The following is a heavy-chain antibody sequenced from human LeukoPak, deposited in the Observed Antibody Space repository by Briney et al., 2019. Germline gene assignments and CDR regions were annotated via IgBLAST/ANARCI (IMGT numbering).Heavy chain of an antibody. J-gene: IGHJ1*01. CDR2: SSSIGGRT. Sequence: GGTLGLSCAASGFTFSSHGMNWVRQAPGKGLEWVSGSSSIGGRTYYADSVKGRFTVTRGNSRNTLHLQMNSLRVEDTGVYYCAKDDAWGRFYHWGQGTLVTVSS. D-gene: IGHD3-16*01. CDR3: AKDDAWGRFYH. V-gene: IGHV3-23*01. CDR1: GFTFSSHG.